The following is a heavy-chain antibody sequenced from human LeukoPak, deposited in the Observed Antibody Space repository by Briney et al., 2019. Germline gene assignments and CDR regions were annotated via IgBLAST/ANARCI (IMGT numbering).Heavy chain of an antibody. Sequence: GGSLRLSCAASGFTFSSYTMSWVRQAPGKGLEWVSSISSGSSYIYYADSLKGRFTISRDSSKNTLYLQMNSLRAEDTAVYYCAKDTTLRAFDIWGQGTMVTVSS. V-gene: IGHV3-21*01. CDR1: GFTFSSYT. CDR2: ISSGSSYI. CDR3: AKDTTLRAFDI. J-gene: IGHJ3*02. D-gene: IGHD1-1*01.